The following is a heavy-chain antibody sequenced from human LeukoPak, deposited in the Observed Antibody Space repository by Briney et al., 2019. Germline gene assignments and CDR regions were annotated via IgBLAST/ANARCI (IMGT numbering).Heavy chain of an antibody. Sequence: SETLSLTCAVYGGSFSGYYWSWIRQPPGKGLEWIGEIDHSGSTNYNPSLKSRVTISVDTSKNQFSLKLSSVTAAHTAVYYCARRDIVVVPAAFDYWGQGTLVTVSS. CDR1: GGSFSGYY. D-gene: IGHD2-2*01. J-gene: IGHJ4*02. CDR2: IDHSGST. V-gene: IGHV4-34*01. CDR3: ARRDIVVVPAAFDY.